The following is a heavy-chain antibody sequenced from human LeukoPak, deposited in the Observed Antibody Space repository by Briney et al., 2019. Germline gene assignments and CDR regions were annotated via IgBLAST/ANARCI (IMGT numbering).Heavy chain of an antibody. CDR3: AREGTDYGDFYFDY. J-gene: IGHJ4*02. CDR2: IWYDGSNK. CDR1: GFTFSSYG. D-gene: IGHD4-17*01. V-gene: IGHV3-33*01. Sequence: PGGSLRLSCAASGFTFSSYGMHWVRRAPGKGLEWVAVIWYDGSNKYYADSVKGRFTISRDNSKNTLYLQMNSLRAEDTAVYYCAREGTDYGDFYFDYWGQGTLVTVSS.